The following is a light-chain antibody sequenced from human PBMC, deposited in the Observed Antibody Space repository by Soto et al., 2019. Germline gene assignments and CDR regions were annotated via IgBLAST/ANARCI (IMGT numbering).Light chain of an antibody. J-gene: IGKJ1*01. CDR1: QSVGSS. Sequence: EIVMMQSPATLSVSPGERATLSCRASQSVGSSLSWYQQKPGQAPRLLIYGASTRATGIPARISGSGSGTEFTLTISSLQSEDFAVYYCQQYNNWRTFGQGTKVDIK. V-gene: IGKV3-15*01. CDR2: GAS. CDR3: QQYNNWRT.